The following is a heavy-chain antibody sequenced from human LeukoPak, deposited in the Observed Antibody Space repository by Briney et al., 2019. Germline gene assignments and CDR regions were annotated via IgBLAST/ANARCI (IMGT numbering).Heavy chain of an antibody. V-gene: IGHV1-46*01. J-gene: IGHJ3*01. CDR1: GYTFSNNY. Sequence: ASVKVSCKASGYTFSNNYVHWVRQAPGQGLEWMGIINAGGGSTTYAQKFHGRVTMTRDTSTSTVYMELSTLSSKDTAVYYCATGHSDACDVWGQGTLVTVSS. CDR2: INAGGGST. CDR3: ATGHSDACDV. D-gene: IGHD3-10*01.